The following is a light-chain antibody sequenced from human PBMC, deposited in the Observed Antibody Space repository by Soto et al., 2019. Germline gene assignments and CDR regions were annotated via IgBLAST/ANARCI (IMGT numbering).Light chain of an antibody. V-gene: IGKV1-5*03. CDR2: KAS. CDR1: QTIDNW. J-gene: IGKJ1*01. CDR3: QQYHSYRT. Sequence: DIQMTQSPSTLSSSVGDTVTISCRASQTIDNWVAWYQQKPGKAPKLLISKASTLESGVPSRFRGGGSGTEFTLTISSLQPDDFATYYCQQYHSYRTFGQGTKVEI.